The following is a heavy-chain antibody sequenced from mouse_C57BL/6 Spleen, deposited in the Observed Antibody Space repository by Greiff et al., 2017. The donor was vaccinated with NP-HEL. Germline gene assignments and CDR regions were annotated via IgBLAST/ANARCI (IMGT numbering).Heavy chain of an antibody. J-gene: IGHJ3*01. Sequence: LQESGAELVRPGASVTLSCKASGYTFTDYEMHWVKQTPVHGLEWIGAIDPETGGTAYNQKFKGKAILTADKSSSTAYMELRSLTSEDSAVYYCTRQGTMVTTGFAYWGQGTLVTVSA. V-gene: IGHV1-15*01. CDR1: GYTFTDYE. CDR3: TRQGTMVTTGFAY. CDR2: IDPETGGT. D-gene: IGHD2-2*01.